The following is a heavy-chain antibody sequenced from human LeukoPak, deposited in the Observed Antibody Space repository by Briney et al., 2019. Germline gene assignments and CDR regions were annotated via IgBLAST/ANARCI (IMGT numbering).Heavy chain of an antibody. J-gene: IGHJ5*02. V-gene: IGHV3-74*01. CDR3: VRGRGSYGWFDP. D-gene: IGHD3-10*01. CDR2: ISGDGTAR. CDR1: GFTSSSYW. Sequence: GGSLRLSCAASGFTSSSYWMHWVRQVPGKGLVWVSRISGDGTARNYADSVKGRFTISRDDAKNTVDLQMNSLRGEDTAVYYCVRGRGSYGWFDPWGQGILVTVSS.